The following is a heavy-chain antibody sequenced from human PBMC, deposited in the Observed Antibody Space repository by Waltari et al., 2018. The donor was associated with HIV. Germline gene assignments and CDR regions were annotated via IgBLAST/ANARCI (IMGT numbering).Heavy chain of an antibody. CDR1: GGSISSYY. CDR3: ARGLLEWLPNWRNTHINYWYFDL. V-gene: IGHV4-59*08. CDR2: IYYSGST. Sequence: GLVKPSETLSLTCTVSGGSISSYYWSWIRQPPGKGLEWIGYIYYSGSTNYNPSLKSRVTISVDTSKNQFSLKLSSVTAADTAVYYCARGLLEWLPNWRNTHINYWYFDLWGRGTLVTVSS. J-gene: IGHJ2*01. D-gene: IGHD3-3*01.